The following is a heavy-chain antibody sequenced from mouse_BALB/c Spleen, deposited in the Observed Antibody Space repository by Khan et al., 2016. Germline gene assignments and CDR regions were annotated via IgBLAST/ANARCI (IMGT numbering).Heavy chain of an antibody. J-gene: IGHJ3*01. V-gene: IGHV9-3*02. Sequence: QIQLVQSGPDLKKPGETVKISCKASGYTFTNYGMNWVKQAPGEGLKWMGWINTNTGEPTYAEEFKGRFAFSLETSATTAYLQINHLKNEDTAKYSGAEDYYGSNWFAYWGQGTLVTVSA. CDR1: GYTFTNYG. CDR2: INTNTGEP. D-gene: IGHD1-1*01. CDR3: AEDYYGSNWFAY.